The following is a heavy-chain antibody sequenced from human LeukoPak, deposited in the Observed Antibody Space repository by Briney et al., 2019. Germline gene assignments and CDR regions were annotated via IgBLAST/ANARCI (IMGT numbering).Heavy chain of an antibody. CDR2: ISGSGGST. Sequence: QPGGSLRLSCAASGFTFSSYAMSWVRQAPVKGLEWVSAISGSGGSTYYADSVKGRFTISRDNSKNTLYLQMNSLRAEDTAVYYCAKTPYHSSGWYYFDYWGQGTLVTVSS. V-gene: IGHV3-23*01. CDR1: GFTFSSYA. J-gene: IGHJ4*02. D-gene: IGHD6-19*01. CDR3: AKTPYHSSGWYYFDY.